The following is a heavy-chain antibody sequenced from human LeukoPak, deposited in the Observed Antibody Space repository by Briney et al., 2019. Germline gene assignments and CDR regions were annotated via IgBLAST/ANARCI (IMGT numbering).Heavy chain of an antibody. V-gene: IGHV3-48*03. CDR2: ISSSGSTI. CDR3: SRRGEEDMVRGNYYYYMDV. J-gene: IGHJ6*03. CDR1: GFNFCSYE. D-gene: IGHD3-10*01. Sequence: GGSLRLSCAASGFNFCSYEMNWVRQAPGKGLEWVSYISSSGSTIYYADSVKGRFTISRDNAKNSLYLQMNSLRAEDTAVYYCSRRGEEDMVRGNYYYYMDVWGKGTTVTISS.